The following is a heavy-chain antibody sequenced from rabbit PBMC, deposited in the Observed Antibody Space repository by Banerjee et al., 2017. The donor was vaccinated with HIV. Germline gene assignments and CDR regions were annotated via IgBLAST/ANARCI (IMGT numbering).Heavy chain of an antibody. V-gene: IGHV1S45*01. CDR1: GIDFSNYYF. CDR3: ARDAGYAGYGYAFNL. J-gene: IGHJ4*01. CDR2: IYAGSSGST. D-gene: IGHD6-1*01. Sequence: QQQLEESGGGLVKPGGTLTLTCKASGIDFSNYYFMCWVRQAPGKGLELIACIYAGSSGSTYYASWAKGRFTISKTSSTTVTLQMTSLTAADTATYFCARDAGYAGYGYAFNLWGPGTLVTVS.